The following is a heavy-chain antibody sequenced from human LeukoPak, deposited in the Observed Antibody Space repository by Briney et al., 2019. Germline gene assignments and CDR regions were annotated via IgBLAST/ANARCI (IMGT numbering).Heavy chain of an antibody. V-gene: IGHV3-11*01. CDR2: ISSSGSTI. J-gene: IGHJ5*02. CDR3: AKDLVEMANVGNNWFDP. CDR1: GFTFSDYY. Sequence: PGGSLRLSCTASGFTFSDYYMSWIRQAPGKGLEWVSYISSSGSTIYYADSVKGRFTISRDNAKNSLYLQMNSLRAEDTAVYYCAKDLVEMANVGNNWFDPWGQGTLVTVSS. D-gene: IGHD5-24*01.